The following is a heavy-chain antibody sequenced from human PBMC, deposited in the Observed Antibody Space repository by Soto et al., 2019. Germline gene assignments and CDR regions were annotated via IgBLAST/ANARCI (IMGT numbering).Heavy chain of an antibody. CDR1: GFTFSSYE. D-gene: IGHD6-6*01. CDR3: AREYSSSFYYYGMVV. J-gene: IGHJ6*02. CDR2: ISSSGSTI. V-gene: IGHV3-48*03. Sequence: VQLVESGGGVLQPGRSLRLSCAASGFTFSSYEMNWVRQAPGKGLEWVSYISSSGSTIYYADSVKGRFTISRDNAKNSLYLQMNSLRAEDTAVYYCAREYSSSFYYYGMVVWGQGTTVTVSS.